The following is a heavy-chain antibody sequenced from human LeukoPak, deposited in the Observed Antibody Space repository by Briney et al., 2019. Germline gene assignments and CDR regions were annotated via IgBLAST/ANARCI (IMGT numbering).Heavy chain of an antibody. J-gene: IGHJ4*02. CDR3: AGDPYYGDYAFFDS. D-gene: IGHD4-17*01. CDR2: ITHSGGA. CDR1: GGSFSGYY. Sequence: SETLSLPCAVYGGSFSGYYWIWIRQPPGKGLEWIGEITHSGGANYNPSLESRVSISLDTSKNQFSLNLSSVTAADTAVYYCAGDPYYGDYAFFDSWGQGTLVTVSS. V-gene: IGHV4-34*01.